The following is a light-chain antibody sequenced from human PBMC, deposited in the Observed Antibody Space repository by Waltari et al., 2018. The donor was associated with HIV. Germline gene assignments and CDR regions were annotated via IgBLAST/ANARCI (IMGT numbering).Light chain of an antibody. CDR1: SCDIGPYNY. CDR3: SSYTSSSTPVV. J-gene: IGLJ2*01. V-gene: IGLV2-14*01. Sequence: QSALTQPASVSGSPGQSIPISCPGTSCDIGPYNYVSWYQQHPGKAPKLMIYDVSNRPSGVSNRFSGSKSGNTASLTISGLQAEDEADYYCSSYTSSSTPVVFGGGTKLTVL. CDR2: DVS.